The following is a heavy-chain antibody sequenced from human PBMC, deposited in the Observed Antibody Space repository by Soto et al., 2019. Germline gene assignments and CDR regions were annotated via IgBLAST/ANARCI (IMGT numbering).Heavy chain of an antibody. J-gene: IGHJ2*01. CDR2: ISGSGGST. D-gene: IGHD2-2*01. CDR3: FFQAEDGIRAVRSVSAFLLNRSSDL. Sequence: KGLEWVSAISGSGGSTYYADSGKGRFTISRDNSKNTLYVQMNSLRAEDTAVYFFFFQAEDGIRAVRSVSAFLLNRSSDL. V-gene: IGHV3-23*01.